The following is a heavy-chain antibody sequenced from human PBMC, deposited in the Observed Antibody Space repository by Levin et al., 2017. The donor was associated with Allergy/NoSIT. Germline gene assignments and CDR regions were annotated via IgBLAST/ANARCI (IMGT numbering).Heavy chain of an antibody. Sequence: PGESLKISCAASGFTFSSYGMHWVRQAPGKGLEWVAVISSDGLNKYYADSVKGRFTISRDDSRNTLYLQMNSLRAEDTAVYYCAKDDCSSTNCYYFDYWGQGTLVTVSS. CDR1: GFTFSSYG. CDR2: ISSDGLNK. D-gene: IGHD2-2*01. V-gene: IGHV3-30*18. CDR3: AKDDCSSTNCYYFDY. J-gene: IGHJ4*02.